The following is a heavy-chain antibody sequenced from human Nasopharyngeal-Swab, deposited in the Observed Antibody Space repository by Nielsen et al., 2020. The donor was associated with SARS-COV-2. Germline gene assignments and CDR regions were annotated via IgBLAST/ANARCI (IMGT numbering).Heavy chain of an antibody. V-gene: IGHV1-2*04. CDR1: GYTFTGYY. Sequence: ASVKVSCKASGYTFTGYYMHWARQAPGQGLEWMGRINPNSGGTNYAQKFQGWVTMTRDTSISTAYMELSRLRSDDTAVYYCARSHIVVVTDAFDIWGQGTMVTVSS. J-gene: IGHJ3*02. D-gene: IGHD2-21*02. CDR3: ARSHIVVVTDAFDI. CDR2: INPNSGGT.